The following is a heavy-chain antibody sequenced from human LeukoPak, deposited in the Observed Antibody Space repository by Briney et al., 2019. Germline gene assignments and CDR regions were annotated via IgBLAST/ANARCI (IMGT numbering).Heavy chain of an antibody. CDR2: IYHSGST. J-gene: IGHJ3*02. CDR1: GASMSSFTW. Sequence: SETLSLTCAVSGASMSSFTWWSWVRQPPGQGLEWIGEIYHSGSTNYNSSLKSRVTISVDKSKNQFSLKLSSVTAADTAVYYCARARNYYDSSGFYYEGDAFDIWGQGTMVTVSS. CDR3: ARARNYYDSSGFYYEGDAFDI. D-gene: IGHD3-22*01. V-gene: IGHV4-4*02.